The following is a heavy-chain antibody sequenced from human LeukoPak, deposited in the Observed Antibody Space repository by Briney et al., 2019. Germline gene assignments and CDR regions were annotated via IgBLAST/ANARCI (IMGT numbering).Heavy chain of an antibody. CDR3: ARDLYSFASGSHTLDQ. D-gene: IGHD3-10*01. J-gene: IGHJ4*02. Sequence: GGSLRLSCAASGFTFSSYAMSWVRQAPGKGLVWVSRIYSAGNSPIYADSVKGRFTISRDNAKNTLYLQMNSLRAEDTAVYYCARDLYSFASGSHTLDQWGQGTLVTVSS. CDR1: GFTFSSYA. CDR2: IYSAGNSP. V-gene: IGHV3-74*01.